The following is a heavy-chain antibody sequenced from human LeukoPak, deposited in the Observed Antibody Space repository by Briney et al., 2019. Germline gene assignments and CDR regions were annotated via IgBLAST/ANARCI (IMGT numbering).Heavy chain of an antibody. D-gene: IGHD6-19*01. J-gene: IGHJ4*02. CDR3: ARVIAVAGTLY. CDR2: IYYSGST. V-gene: IGHV4-31*03. CDR1: GGSISSGGYC. Sequence: SETLSLTCTVSGGSISSGGYCWSWIRQHPGKGLEWIGYIYYSGSTYYNPSLKSRVTISVDTSKNQFSLKLSSVTAADTAVYYCARVIAVAGTLYWGQGTLVTVSS.